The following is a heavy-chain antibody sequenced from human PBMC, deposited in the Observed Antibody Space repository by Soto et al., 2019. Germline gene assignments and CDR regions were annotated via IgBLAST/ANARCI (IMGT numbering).Heavy chain of an antibody. J-gene: IGHJ4*02. CDR2: ISAHNGNT. D-gene: IGHD1-1*01. Sequence: QVHLVQSGAEVKKPGASVKVSCKGSGYAFTTYGITWVRQAPGQGLEWMGWISAHNGNTNYAQKLQGSVTVTRDTVTRTAYMELRSLRSDDTAVYYCARGRYGDYWGQGALVTVSS. CDR1: GYAFTTYG. V-gene: IGHV1-18*01. CDR3: ARGRYGDY.